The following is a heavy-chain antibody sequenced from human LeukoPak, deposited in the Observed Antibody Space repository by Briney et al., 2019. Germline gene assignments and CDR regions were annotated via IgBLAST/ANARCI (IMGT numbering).Heavy chain of an antibody. CDR3: AIEFRYCSSTSCSHFDY. CDR1: GFTFSSHW. Sequence: PGGSLRLSCAASGFTFSSHWMHWGRQAPGKGLVWVSRINTDGSSTSYADSVKGRFTISRDNAKNTLYLQMNSLRAEDTAVYYCAIEFRYCSSTSCSHFDYWGQGTLVTVSS. V-gene: IGHV3-74*01. CDR2: INTDGSST. D-gene: IGHD2-2*01. J-gene: IGHJ4*02.